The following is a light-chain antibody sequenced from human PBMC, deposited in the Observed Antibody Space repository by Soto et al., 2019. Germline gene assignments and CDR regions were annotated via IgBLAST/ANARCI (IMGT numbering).Light chain of an antibody. CDR1: QSISRY. V-gene: IGKV1-39*01. Sequence: EIQMTQSPSSLSASVGDRVTITCRASQSISRYLNWYQQRPGKAPELLMYTASSLQSGVPSRFSGSGSGTDFTLTISSLQPEDFASYYCPQSSSSPWTFGQGTKVEIK. CDR3: PQSSSSPWT. CDR2: TAS. J-gene: IGKJ1*01.